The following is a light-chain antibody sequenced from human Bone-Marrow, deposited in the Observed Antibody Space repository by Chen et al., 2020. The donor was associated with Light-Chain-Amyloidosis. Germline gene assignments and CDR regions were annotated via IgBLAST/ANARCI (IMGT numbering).Light chain of an antibody. CDR3: SSYVGGSTVV. CDR2: DNT. Sequence: QSALTQPASVSGSPGQSITISCTGTINYVGTYDFVSWYQEHPCKAPQLIIYDNTKRPSGVSTRFSRAKSGDTDSRAISCVQPEDEADYYCSSYVGGSTVVFGGGTYLTVL. J-gene: IGLJ3*02. V-gene: IGLV2-23*01. CDR1: INYVGTYDF.